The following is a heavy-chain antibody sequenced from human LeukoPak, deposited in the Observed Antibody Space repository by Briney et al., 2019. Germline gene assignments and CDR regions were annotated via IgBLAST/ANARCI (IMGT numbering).Heavy chain of an antibody. CDR2: ISDNGGST. J-gene: IGHJ4*02. D-gene: IGHD3-10*01. CDR3: AKDVYYYGSGW. V-gene: IGHV3-23*01. Sequence: GGSLRHSCAASGFTFSSYAMSWVRQAPGKGLEWVSAISDNGGSTNYADSVKGRFTIFRDNSKNTLYLQMNSLRAEDTAVYYCAKDVYYYGSGWWGQGTLVTVSS. CDR1: GFTFSSYA.